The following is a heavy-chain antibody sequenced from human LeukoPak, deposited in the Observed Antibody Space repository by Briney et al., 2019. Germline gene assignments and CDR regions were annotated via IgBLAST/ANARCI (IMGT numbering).Heavy chain of an antibody. CDR1: GFTFSSYA. D-gene: IGHD4-17*01. CDR2: ISGSGGST. V-gene: IGHV3-23*01. Sequence: PGGSLRLSCAASGFTFSSYAMSWVRQAPGKGLEWVSTISGSGGSTYYADSVKGRFTISRDNSKNTLYLQMNSLRAEDTALYYCTRDDYGDWPSGHWGQGTLVTVSS. J-gene: IGHJ4*02. CDR3: TRDDYGDWPSGH.